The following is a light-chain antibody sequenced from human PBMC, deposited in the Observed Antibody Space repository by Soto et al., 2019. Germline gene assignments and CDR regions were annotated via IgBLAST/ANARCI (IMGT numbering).Light chain of an antibody. CDR1: SSDVGGYNY. J-gene: IGLJ2*01. CDR3: SSYAGSNQFAVV. Sequence: QSALTQPPSASGSPGQSVTISCTGTSSDVGGYNYVSWYQQHPGKAPKLMIYEVSKRPSGVPDRFSGSKSGNTASLTVSGLQAEDEADYYCSSYAGSNQFAVVFGGGTKLTVL. V-gene: IGLV2-8*01. CDR2: EVS.